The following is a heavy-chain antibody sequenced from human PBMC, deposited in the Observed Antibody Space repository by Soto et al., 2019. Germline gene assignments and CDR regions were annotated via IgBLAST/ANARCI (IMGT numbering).Heavy chain of an antibody. CDR1: GFPFRDYW. Sequence: GGSLRLSCAASGFPFRDYWMTWVRQAPGKGLDWVANIKQDGSDKYYLDSLKGRFTISRDNAKNSVDLLMNSLRAEDTTVYYCARGKDGRRAGTYYFDMDVWGKGTTVTVSS. CDR3: ARGKDGRRAGTYYFDMDV. CDR2: IKQDGSDK. J-gene: IGHJ6*03. D-gene: IGHD1-1*01. V-gene: IGHV3-7*01.